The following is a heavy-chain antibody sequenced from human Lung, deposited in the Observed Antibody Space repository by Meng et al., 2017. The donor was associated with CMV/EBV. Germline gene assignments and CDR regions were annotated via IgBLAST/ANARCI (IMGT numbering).Heavy chain of an antibody. CDR3: ARSMLEVNRYYYGMDV. V-gene: IGHV3-7*01. CDR1: GFTFSSFW. Sequence: GEXXKISCAASGFTFSSFWMAWVRQAPGKGLEWVGNIKQDESEIQYVGSVKGRFTITRDNAKNSLFLQMNSLRAEDTAVYYCARSMLEVNRYYYGMDVWGKGTPVPVSS. CDR2: IKQDESEI. J-gene: IGHJ6*01. D-gene: IGHD1-1*01.